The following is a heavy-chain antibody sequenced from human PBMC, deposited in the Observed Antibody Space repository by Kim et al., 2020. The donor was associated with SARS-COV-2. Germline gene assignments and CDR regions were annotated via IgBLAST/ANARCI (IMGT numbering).Heavy chain of an antibody. Sequence: SNGTSIKYGEAVNGRFTISRDNAKESLSLQMNSLPPEDAAVYYCVREPNYWGQGTLVTVSS. V-gene: IGHV3-11*01. J-gene: IGHJ4*02. CDR3: VREPNY. CDR2: SNGTSI.